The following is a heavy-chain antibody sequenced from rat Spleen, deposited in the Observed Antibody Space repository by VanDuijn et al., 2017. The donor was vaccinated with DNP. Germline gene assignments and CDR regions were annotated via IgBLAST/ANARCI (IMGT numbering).Heavy chain of an antibody. D-gene: IGHD3-5*01. J-gene: IGHJ2*01. CDR2: IIYVGTST. CDR3: ARLVYPTPYFDY. CDR1: GFTFSDYA. Sequence: EVQLVESGGGLVQPGNSLKLSCAASGFTFSDYAMAWVRQSPKKGLEWVATIIYVGTSTFYRDSVKGRFTITRDNAKSSLSLQMDSLRSEDTATYYCARLVYPTPYFDYWGQGVMVTVSS. V-gene: IGHV5-17*01.